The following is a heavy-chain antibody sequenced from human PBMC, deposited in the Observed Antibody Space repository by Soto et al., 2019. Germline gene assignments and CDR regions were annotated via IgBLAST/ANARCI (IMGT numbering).Heavy chain of an antibody. V-gene: IGHV1-2*02. Sequence: GASVKVSCKASGYTFTGYYMHWVRQAPGQGLEWMGWINPNSGGTNYAQKFQGRVTMTRDTSISTAYMELSRLRSDDTAVYYCARGARPPFGVVKIYYGMDVWGQGTTVTVSS. D-gene: IGHD3-3*01. CDR3: ARGARPPFGVVKIYYGMDV. CDR1: GYTFTGYY. J-gene: IGHJ6*02. CDR2: INPNSGGT.